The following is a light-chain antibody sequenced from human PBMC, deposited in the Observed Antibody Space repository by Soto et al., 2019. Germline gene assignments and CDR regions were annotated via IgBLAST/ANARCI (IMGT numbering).Light chain of an antibody. CDR3: QSYDSSLGYV. CDR1: SSNIGAGYD. J-gene: IGLJ1*01. CDR2: GNG. Sequence: QSVLTQPPSVSGAPGQRVTISCTGSSSNIGAGYDVHWYQQLPGTAPKLLIYGNGNRPSGVPDRFSGSKSGTSASLAITGLQAEDEADYYCQSYDSSLGYVFGTGTKLTVL. V-gene: IGLV1-40*01.